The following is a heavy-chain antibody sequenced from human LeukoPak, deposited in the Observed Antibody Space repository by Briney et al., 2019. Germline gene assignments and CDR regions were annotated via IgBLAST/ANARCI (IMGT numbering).Heavy chain of an antibody. CDR1: GFTFSSYS. J-gene: IGHJ5*02. D-gene: IGHD6-13*01. CDR2: ISSGSSTI. Sequence: GGSLRLSCAASGFTFSSYSMNWVRQAPGKGLEWVSYISSGSSTIYYADSVKGRFTISRDNAKNSLYLQMNSLRAEDTAVYYCAREGVAAAGYNWFDPWGQGTLVTVSS. V-gene: IGHV3-48*04. CDR3: AREGVAAAGYNWFDP.